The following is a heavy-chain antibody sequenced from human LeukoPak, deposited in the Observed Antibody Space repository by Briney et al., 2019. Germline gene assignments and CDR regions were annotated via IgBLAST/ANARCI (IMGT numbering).Heavy chain of an antibody. J-gene: IGHJ6*04. CDR1: GFTFSSYA. V-gene: IGHV3-48*03. Sequence: GGSLRLSCAASGFTFSSYAMSWVRQAPGKGLEWVSYISSRGGTIYYAHSVKGRYTISRDNAKNSLYLQMNRLRAEDTAVYYCAELGITMIGGVWGKGTTVTISS. CDR3: AELGITMIGGV. CDR2: ISSRGGTI. D-gene: IGHD3-10*02.